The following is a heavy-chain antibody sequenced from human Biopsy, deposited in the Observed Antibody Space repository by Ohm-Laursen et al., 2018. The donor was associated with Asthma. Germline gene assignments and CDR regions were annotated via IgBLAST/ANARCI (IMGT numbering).Heavy chain of an antibody. V-gene: IGHV3-23*01. CDR3: AKDVFPGWELRRGPDY. CDR2: ISASGVRT. Sequence: SLRLSCAASGFAFNNSSMTWVRQAPGKGLEWVSSISASGVRTFYADSVKGRFTISRDNSRNTLHLQMNSLRAEDTAVYYCAKDVFPGWELRRGPDYWGQGTLVTVSS. CDR1: GFAFNNSS. D-gene: IGHD1-26*01. J-gene: IGHJ4*02.